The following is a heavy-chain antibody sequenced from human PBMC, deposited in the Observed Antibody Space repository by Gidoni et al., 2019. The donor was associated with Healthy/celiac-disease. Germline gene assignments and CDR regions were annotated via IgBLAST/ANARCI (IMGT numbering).Heavy chain of an antibody. V-gene: IGHV3-48*02. CDR3: ARDRGYSNYGGGRLYYYYYGMDV. J-gene: IGHJ6*02. CDR1: GFTFSSYR. D-gene: IGHD4-4*01. Sequence: EVQLVESGGGLVQPGGSLRLSCAAPGFTFSSYRVNGVRQAPGKGLEWVSYISSSSSTIYYADSVKGRFTISRDNAKNSLYLQMNSLRDEDTAVYYCARDRGYSNYGGGRLYYYYYGMDVWGQGTTVTVSS. CDR2: ISSSSSTI.